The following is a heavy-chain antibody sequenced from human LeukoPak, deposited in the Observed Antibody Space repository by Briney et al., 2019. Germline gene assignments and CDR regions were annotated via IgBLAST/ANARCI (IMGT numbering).Heavy chain of an antibody. CDR3: ARASGGSYGGAFDY. CDR1: GYTFTSYY. CDR2: INPSGGST. J-gene: IGHJ4*02. V-gene: IGHV1-46*01. Sequence: ASVKVSCKASGYTFTSYYMLRVRQAPGQGLEWVGIINPSGGSTNYAQKFQGRVTMTRDMSTSTVYMQLSSLRSDDTAVYYCARASGGSYGGAFDYWGQGTLVTVSS. D-gene: IGHD1-26*01.